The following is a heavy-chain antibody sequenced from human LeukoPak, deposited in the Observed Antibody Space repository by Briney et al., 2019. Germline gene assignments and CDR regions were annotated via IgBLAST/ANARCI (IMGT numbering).Heavy chain of an antibody. Sequence: SETLSLTCAVYGGSFSGYYWSWIRQPPGKGLEWIGEINHSGSTNYNPSLKSRVTISVDTFKNQFSLKLSSVTAADTAVYYCARHKSASGDFFDPWGQGTLVTVSS. CDR2: INHSGST. J-gene: IGHJ5*02. D-gene: IGHD3-10*01. V-gene: IGHV4-34*01. CDR1: GGSFSGYY. CDR3: ARHKSASGDFFDP.